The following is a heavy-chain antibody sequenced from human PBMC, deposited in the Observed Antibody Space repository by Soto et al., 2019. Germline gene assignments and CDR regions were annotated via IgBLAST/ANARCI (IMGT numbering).Heavy chain of an antibody. V-gene: IGHV4-39*01. CDR2: IYYSVST. CDR3: ERHSMVRVVISFDP. CDR1: GGSMSSSSYY. J-gene: IGHJ5*02. D-gene: IGHD3-10*01. Sequence: PSETLSLTCTVSGGSMSSSSYYWGWIRQPPGKGLEWIGSIYYSVSTYYNPSLKSRVTISVDTSKNQFSLKLSSVTAADTAVYYCERHSMVRVVISFDPWGQGTLVTVSS.